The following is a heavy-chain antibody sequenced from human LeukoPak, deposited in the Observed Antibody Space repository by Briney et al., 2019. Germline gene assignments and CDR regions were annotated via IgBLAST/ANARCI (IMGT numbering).Heavy chain of an antibody. V-gene: IGHV4-39*07. CDR1: GGSISSSRDY. CDR2: IYYSGST. Sequence: PSETLSLTCIVSGGSISSSRDYWAWIRQPPGKGLEWIANIYYSGSTYYSPSLKSRVTISVDTSKNQFSLKVTSVTAADTAVYYCARVYYSNSYDYWYFDLWGRGTLVTVSS. D-gene: IGHD6-13*01. CDR3: ARVYYSNSYDYWYFDL. J-gene: IGHJ2*01.